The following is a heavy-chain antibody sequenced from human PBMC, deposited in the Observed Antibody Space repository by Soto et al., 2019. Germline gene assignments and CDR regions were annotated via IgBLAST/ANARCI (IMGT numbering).Heavy chain of an antibody. CDR3: AGRYGTSMDV. V-gene: IGHV4-4*02. CDR1: GGSISSSNW. CDR2: IYYSGST. J-gene: IGHJ6*02. Sequence: SETLSLTCAVSGGSISSSNWWSWVRQPPGKGLDWIGEIYYSGSTNYNPSLKSRVTISVDTSKNQFSLKLSSVTAADTAVYYCAGRYGTSMDVWGQGTTVTVSS. D-gene: IGHD5-18*01.